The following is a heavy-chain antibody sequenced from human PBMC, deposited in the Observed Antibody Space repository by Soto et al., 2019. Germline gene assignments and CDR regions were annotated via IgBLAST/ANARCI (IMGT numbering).Heavy chain of an antibody. V-gene: IGHV3-74*01. J-gene: IGHJ4*02. CDR2: INSAGSST. Sequence: PGGSLRLSCAASGFTFSSYWMHWVRQAPGKGLVWVSRINSAGSSTSYADSVKGRFTISRDNAKNTLYLQMNSPRAEDTAVYYCVRTSLVVAAATREDYWGQGTLVTVSS. D-gene: IGHD2-15*01. CDR1: GFTFSSYW. CDR3: VRTSLVVAAATREDY.